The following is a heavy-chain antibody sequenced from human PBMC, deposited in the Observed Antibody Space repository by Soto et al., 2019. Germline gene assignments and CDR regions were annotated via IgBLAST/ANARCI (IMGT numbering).Heavy chain of an antibody. CDR1: GFTFSDYY. V-gene: IGHV3-11*05. Sequence: QVQLVESGGGLVKPGGSLRLSCAASGFTFSDYYMSWIRQAPGKGLEWVSYISSSSSYTNYADSVKGRFTISRDNAKNSLYLQMNSLRAADTAVYYCARDSVYYGDYELNYFDYWGQGTLVTVSS. CDR2: ISSSSSYT. D-gene: IGHD4-17*01. CDR3: ARDSVYYGDYELNYFDY. J-gene: IGHJ4*02.